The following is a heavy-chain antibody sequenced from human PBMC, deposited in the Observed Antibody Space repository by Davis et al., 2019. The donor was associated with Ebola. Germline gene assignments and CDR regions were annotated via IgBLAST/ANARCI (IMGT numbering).Heavy chain of an antibody. CDR2: ISGSGGST. V-gene: IGHV3-23*01. J-gene: IGHJ4*02. Sequence: GESLKISCAASGFSFSSYSMNWVRQAPGKGLEWVSAISGSGGSTYYADSVKGRFTISRDNSKNTLYLQMNSLRAEDTAVYYCAKVRWLFVADYWGQGTLVTVSS. D-gene: IGHD3-22*01. CDR3: AKVRWLFVADY. CDR1: GFSFSSYS.